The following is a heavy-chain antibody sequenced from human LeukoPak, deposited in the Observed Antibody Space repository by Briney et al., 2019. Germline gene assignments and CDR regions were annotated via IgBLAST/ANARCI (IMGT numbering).Heavy chain of an antibody. J-gene: IGHJ5*02. Sequence: GSLRLSRAASGFTFSSYGMHWVRQAPGKGLEWVAFIRYDGSNKYYADSVKGRFTISRDNSKNTLYLQMNSLRAEDTAVYYCAKVVVVVAAPPYNWFDPWGQGTLVTVSS. CDR2: IRYDGSNK. CDR1: GFTFSSYG. CDR3: AKVVVVVAAPPYNWFDP. D-gene: IGHD2-15*01. V-gene: IGHV3-30*02.